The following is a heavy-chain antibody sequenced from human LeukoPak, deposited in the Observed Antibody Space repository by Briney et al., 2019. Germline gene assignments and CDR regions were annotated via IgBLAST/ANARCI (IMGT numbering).Heavy chain of an antibody. CDR1: GITFSSHG. CDR3: AKDRGLYSSSWYPY. J-gene: IGHJ4*02. Sequence: GGTLRLLCAASGITFSSHGMSWVRQAPGKGLEWVSAISGSGGSTYYADSVKGRFTISRDNSKNTQYLQMNSLRAEDTAVYYCAKDRGLYSSSWYPYWGQGTLVTVSS. V-gene: IGHV3-23*01. D-gene: IGHD6-13*01. CDR2: ISGSGGST.